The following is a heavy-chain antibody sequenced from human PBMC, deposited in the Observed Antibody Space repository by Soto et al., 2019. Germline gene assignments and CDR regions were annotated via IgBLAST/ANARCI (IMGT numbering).Heavy chain of an antibody. CDR3: AKDRPESRGWDGCDAFDI. Sequence: EVQLLESGGGLEQPGGSLRLSCAASGFTFRSHAMGWVRQSPGRGLEWVSGVSADGASTFHTDSVKGRFTISRDNSKNALFLQMNSLRVEDTALYYCAKDRPESRGWDGCDAFDIWGQGTMVTVSS. V-gene: IGHV3-23*01. CDR1: GFTFRSHA. J-gene: IGHJ3*02. D-gene: IGHD6-19*01. CDR2: VSADGAST.